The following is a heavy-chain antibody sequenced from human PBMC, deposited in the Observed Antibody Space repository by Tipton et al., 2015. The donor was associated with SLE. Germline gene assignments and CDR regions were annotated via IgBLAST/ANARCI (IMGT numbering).Heavy chain of an antibody. D-gene: IGHD2-2*01. J-gene: IGHJ3*02. Sequence: TLSLTCTVSGGSISSGGYYWSWIRQHPGKGLEWIGYIYYSGSTYYNLSLKSRVTISVDTSKNQFSLKLSSVTAADTAVYYCASCSRSDAFDIWGQGTMVTVSS. CDR3: ASCSRSDAFDI. V-gene: IGHV4-31*03. CDR1: GGSISSGGYY. CDR2: IYYSGST.